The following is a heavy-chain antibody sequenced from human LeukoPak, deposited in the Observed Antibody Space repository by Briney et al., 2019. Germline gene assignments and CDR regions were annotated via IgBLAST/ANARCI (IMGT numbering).Heavy chain of an antibody. V-gene: IGHV4-4*07. CDR2: IYTSGST. D-gene: IGHD1-26*01. CDR1: GGSISSYY. J-gene: IGHJ4*02. Sequence: SETLSLTCTVSGGSISSYYGSWIRQPAGKGLEWIGRIYTSGSTNYNPPLKSRVTMSVDTSKNQFSLKLSSVTAADTAVYYCASSGSYALMDYWGQGTLVTVSS. CDR3: ASSGSYALMDY.